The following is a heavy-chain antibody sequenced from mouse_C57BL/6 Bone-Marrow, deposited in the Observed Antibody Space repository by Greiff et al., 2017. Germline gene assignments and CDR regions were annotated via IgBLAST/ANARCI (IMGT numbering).Heavy chain of an antibody. D-gene: IGHD4-1*01. CDR1: GYSITSGYY. V-gene: IGHV3-6*01. J-gene: IGHJ1*03. CDR2: ISYDGSN. CDR3: ASDWDLWYFDV. Sequence: DVKLVESGPGLVKPSQSLSLTCSVTGYSITSGYYWNWIRQFPGNKLEWMGYISYDGSNNYNPSLKNRISITRDTSKNQFFLKLNSVTTEDTATYYCASDWDLWYFDVWGTGTTVTVSS.